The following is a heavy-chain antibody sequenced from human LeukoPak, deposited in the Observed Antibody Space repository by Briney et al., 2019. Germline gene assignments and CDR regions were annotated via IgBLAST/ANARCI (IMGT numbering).Heavy chain of an antibody. CDR2: IYHSGST. CDR1: DYSISSSYY. J-gene: IGHJ2*01. Sequence: SETLSLTCTVSDYSISSSYYWGWIRPPPGKGLEWFGIIYHSGSTYYNPSLKSRVTISVDTSKNQFSLKLSSVTAADTAVYYCARVSGRFTWYFDLWGRGTLVTVSS. V-gene: IGHV4-38-2*02. CDR3: ARVSGRFTWYFDL.